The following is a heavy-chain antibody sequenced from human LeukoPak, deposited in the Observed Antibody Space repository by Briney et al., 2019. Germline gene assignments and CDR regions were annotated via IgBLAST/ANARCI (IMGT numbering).Heavy chain of an antibody. V-gene: IGHV3-23*01. J-gene: IGHJ4*02. Sequence: GGTLRLSCAASGFTFSSYGMSWVRQAPGKGLEWVSAISGSGGNTYYADSVKGRFTISRDNSKNTLYLQMNSLRAEDTAVYYCAKDGAWLRFDDWGQGILVSVSS. CDR3: AKDGAWLRFDD. CDR1: GFTFSSYG. CDR2: ISGSGGNT. D-gene: IGHD5-12*01.